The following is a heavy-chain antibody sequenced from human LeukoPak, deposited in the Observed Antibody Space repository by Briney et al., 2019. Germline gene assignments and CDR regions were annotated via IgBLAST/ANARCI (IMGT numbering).Heavy chain of an antibody. CDR2: INPNSGGT. CDR3: ARVRRGYSYGSGAFDI. CDR1: GYTFTGYY. D-gene: IGHD5-18*01. Sequence: ASVKVSCKASGYTFTGYYMHWVRQAPGQGLEWMGWINPNSGGTNYAQKFQGWVTMTRDTSISTAYMELSRLRSDDTAVYYCARVRRGYSYGSGAFDIWGQGTMVTVSS. V-gene: IGHV1-2*04. J-gene: IGHJ3*02.